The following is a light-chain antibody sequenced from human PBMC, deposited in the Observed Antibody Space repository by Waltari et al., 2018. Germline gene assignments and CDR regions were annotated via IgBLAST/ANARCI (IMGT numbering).Light chain of an antibody. CDR3: SSYIGSSTLEL. Sequence: QSALTQPASVSGSPGQSITISCTGTSSDVGGYNYVSWYQQHPGKAPKLMIFDVRNRPSWVSNRVSCSKSGNTASLTIARLQAEDEADYYCSSYIGSSTLELFGGGTSLTVL. V-gene: IGLV2-14*03. CDR1: SSDVGGYNY. J-gene: IGLJ2*01. CDR2: DVR.